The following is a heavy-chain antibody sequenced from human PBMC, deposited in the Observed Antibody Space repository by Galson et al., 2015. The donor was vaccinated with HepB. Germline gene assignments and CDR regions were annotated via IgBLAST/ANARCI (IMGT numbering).Heavy chain of an antibody. CDR2: ISYDGSNK. Sequence: SLRLSCAASGFTFSNYGMHWVRQAPGKGLEWVAVISYDGSNKYYADSVKGRFTISRDNSRNTVYLQMSGLRAEDTAVYYCARDFGFGLDYWGQGTLVTVSS. V-gene: IGHV3-30*03. D-gene: IGHD3-10*01. J-gene: IGHJ4*02. CDR1: GFTFSNYG. CDR3: ARDFGFGLDY.